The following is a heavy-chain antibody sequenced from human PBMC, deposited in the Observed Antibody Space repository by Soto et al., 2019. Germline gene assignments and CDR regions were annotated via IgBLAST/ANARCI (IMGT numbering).Heavy chain of an antibody. V-gene: IGHV4-30-4*01. CDR1: GGSISSGDYY. Sequence: TSETLSLTCTVSGGSISSGDYYWSWIRQPPGKGLKWIGYIYYSGSTYYNPSLKSRVTISVDTSKNQFSLKLSSVTAADTAVYYCARVGGFGATTIDYWGQGTLATVSS. CDR2: IYYSGST. J-gene: IGHJ4*02. CDR3: ARVGGFGATTIDY. D-gene: IGHD3-10*01.